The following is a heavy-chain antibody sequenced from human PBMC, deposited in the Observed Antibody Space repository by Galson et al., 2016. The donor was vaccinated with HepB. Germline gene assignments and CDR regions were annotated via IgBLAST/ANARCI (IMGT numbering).Heavy chain of an antibody. V-gene: IGHV3-33*01. CDR3: TRRGNYYVRSGLDV. J-gene: IGHJ6*02. CDR1: GFTFSSYG. CDR2: IWYDGSNK. D-gene: IGHD1-26*01. Sequence: SLRLSCAASGFTFSSYGMHWVRQAPGKGLEWVAVIWYDGSNKYYADSVKGRFTISRDNSKNMLYLQMNSLRAEDTAVYYRTRRGNYYVRSGLDVWGQGTTVTVSS.